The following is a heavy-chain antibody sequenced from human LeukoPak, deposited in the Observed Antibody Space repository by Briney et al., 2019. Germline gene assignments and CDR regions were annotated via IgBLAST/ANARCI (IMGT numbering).Heavy chain of an antibody. CDR2: INPSGGNT. V-gene: IGHV1-46*01. CDR3: ARPPSDQTNYDSSGYEI. Sequence: ASVKVSCKASGYTFTSYYMHWVRQAPGQGLEWMGIINPSGGNTSYAQKFQGRVTMTRDTSTSTAYMELSSLRSEDTAVYYCARPPSDQTNYDSSGYEIWGQGTMVTVSS. D-gene: IGHD3-22*01. J-gene: IGHJ3*02. CDR1: GYTFTSYY.